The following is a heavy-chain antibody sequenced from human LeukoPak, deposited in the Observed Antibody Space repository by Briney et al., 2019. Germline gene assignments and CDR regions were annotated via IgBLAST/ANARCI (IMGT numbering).Heavy chain of an antibody. J-gene: IGHJ6*02. V-gene: IGHV3-23*01. Sequence: GGSLRLSCAASGFTFSSSAMSWVRQVPGKGLEWVSVISGSGDNTYHADSVKGRFTISRDNSKNTLYLQMNSLRAENTAVYYCAKVYGDYGYYYYGMDVWGQGTTVTVSS. CDR2: ISGSGDNT. CDR3: AKVYGDYGYYYYGMDV. D-gene: IGHD4-17*01. CDR1: GFTFSSSA.